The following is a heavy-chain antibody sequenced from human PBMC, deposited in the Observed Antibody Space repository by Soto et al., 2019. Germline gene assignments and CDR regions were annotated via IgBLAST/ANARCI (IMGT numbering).Heavy chain of an antibody. J-gene: IGHJ5*02. Sequence: SETLSLTCTVSGGSISSYYWSWIRQPPGKGLEWIGYIYYSGSTNYNPSLKSRVTISVDTSKNQFSLKLSSVTAADTAVYYCARVVLWFGEPLGGWFDPWGQGTLVTVSS. V-gene: IGHV4-59*01. D-gene: IGHD3-10*01. CDR3: ARVVLWFGEPLGGWFDP. CDR2: IYYSGST. CDR1: GGSISSYY.